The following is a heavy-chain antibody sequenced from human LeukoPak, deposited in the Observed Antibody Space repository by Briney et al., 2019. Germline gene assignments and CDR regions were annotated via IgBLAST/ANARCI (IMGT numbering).Heavy chain of an antibody. CDR1: GFTFGDYA. J-gene: IGHJ4*02. Sequence: GGSLRLSCTASGFTFGDYAMSWFRQAPGKGLEWVANIKQDGSEKYYVDSVKGRFTISRDNAKNSLYLQMNSLRAEDTAVYYCARTRITMIVGLASRFDYWGQGTLVTVSS. CDR2: IKQDGSEK. CDR3: ARTRITMIVGLASRFDY. D-gene: IGHD3-22*01. V-gene: IGHV3-7*01.